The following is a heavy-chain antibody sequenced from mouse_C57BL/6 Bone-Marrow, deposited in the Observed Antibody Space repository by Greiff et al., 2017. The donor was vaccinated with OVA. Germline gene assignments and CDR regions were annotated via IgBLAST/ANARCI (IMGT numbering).Heavy chain of an antibody. Sequence: QVQLQPPGAELVKPGASVKLSCKASGYTFTSYWMHWVKQRPGQGLEWIGMIHPNSGSTNYNEKFKSKATLTVDKSSSTAYMQLSSLTSEDSAVYYCARFFITTVVMDYWGQGTSVTVSS. CDR1: GYTFTSYW. CDR2: IHPNSGST. J-gene: IGHJ4*01. V-gene: IGHV1-64*01. D-gene: IGHD1-1*01. CDR3: ARFFITTVVMDY.